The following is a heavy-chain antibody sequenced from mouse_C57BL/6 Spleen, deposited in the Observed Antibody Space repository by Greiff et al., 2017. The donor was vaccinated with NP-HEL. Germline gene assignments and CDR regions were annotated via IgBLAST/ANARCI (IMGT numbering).Heavy chain of an antibody. D-gene: IGHD1-1*01. V-gene: IGHV5-17*01. CDR1: GFTFSDYG. J-gene: IGHJ1*03. CDR3: ARQGIYYYGSSSYWYCDV. Sequence: EVQGVESGGGLVKPGGSLKLSCAASGFTFSDYGMHWVRQAPEKGLEWVAYISSGSSTIYYADTVKGRFTISRDNAKNTLFLQMTSLRSEDTAMYYCARQGIYYYGSSSYWYCDVWGTGTTVTVAS. CDR2: ISSGSSTI.